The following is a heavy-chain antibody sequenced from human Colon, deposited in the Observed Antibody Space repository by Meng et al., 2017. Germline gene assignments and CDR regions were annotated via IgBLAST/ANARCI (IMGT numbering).Heavy chain of an antibody. Sequence: QVQLQESGPGLVKPSWTLSLTCAVSGASISSATFWTWVRQTPGKGLEWIGESYYGGSTSYNPSLSSRATISLDKSKNQFSLQLDSVTAADTATYYCASSSGWWRLDSWGQGTLVTVSS. V-gene: IGHV4-4*02. CDR2: SYYGGST. J-gene: IGHJ4*02. CDR1: GASISSATF. D-gene: IGHD6-19*01. CDR3: ASSSGWWRLDS.